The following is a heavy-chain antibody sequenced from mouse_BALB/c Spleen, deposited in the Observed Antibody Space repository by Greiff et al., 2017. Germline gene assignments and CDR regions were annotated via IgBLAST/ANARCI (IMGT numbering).Heavy chain of an antibody. CDR3: ARQGSSGYDAMDY. D-gene: IGHD3-1*01. CDR2: IYPGGGYT. CDR1: GYTFTNYW. Sequence: VQLQQSGAELVRPGTSVKISCKASGYTFTNYWLGWVKQRPGHGLEWIGDIYPGGGYTNYNEKFKGKATLTADTSSSTAYMQLSSLTSEDSAVYFCARQGSSGYDAMDYWGQGTSVTVSS. J-gene: IGHJ4*01. V-gene: IGHV1-63*02.